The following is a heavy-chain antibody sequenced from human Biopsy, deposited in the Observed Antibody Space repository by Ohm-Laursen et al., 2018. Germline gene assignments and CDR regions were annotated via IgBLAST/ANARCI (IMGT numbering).Heavy chain of an antibody. D-gene: IGHD2-15*01. CDR1: GYTFTGQY. CDR3: AKGQDLRGGAEYFQH. V-gene: IGHV1-2*02. CDR2: DKPHSGTT. Sequence: WVKAFCKASGYTFTGQYSHWARLARGGGLEWKGWDKPHSGTTKIAQDFQGRATMTRDTSITTAYMKLRMLRSDNTAVYYSAKGQDLRGGAEYFQHWGQGALVTVSS. J-gene: IGHJ1*01.